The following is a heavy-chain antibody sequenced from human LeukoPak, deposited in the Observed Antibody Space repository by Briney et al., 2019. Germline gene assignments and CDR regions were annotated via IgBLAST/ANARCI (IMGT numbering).Heavy chain of an antibody. V-gene: IGHV4-59*08. CDR1: GFTFSSYA. Sequence: GSLRLSCAASGFTFSSYAMSWVRQPPGKGLEWIGYINNSGNTNYNPSLKSRVTISVDTSKNQFSLKLSSVTAADTAVYYCASFSWGSGSYNQEGIWSWFDPWGQGTLVTVSS. CDR2: INNSGNT. CDR3: ASFSWGSGSYNQEGIWSWFDP. J-gene: IGHJ5*02. D-gene: IGHD3-10*01.